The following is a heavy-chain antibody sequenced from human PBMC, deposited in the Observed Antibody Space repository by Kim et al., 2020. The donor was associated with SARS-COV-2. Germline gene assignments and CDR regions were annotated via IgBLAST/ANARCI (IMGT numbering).Heavy chain of an antibody. J-gene: IGHJ2*01. CDR3: ARLGNWYFDL. V-gene: IGHV5-51*01. Sequence: DTRYSPSFQGQVTISADKSISTAYLQWSSLKASDTAMYYCARLGNWYFDLWGRGTLVTVSS. CDR2: DT.